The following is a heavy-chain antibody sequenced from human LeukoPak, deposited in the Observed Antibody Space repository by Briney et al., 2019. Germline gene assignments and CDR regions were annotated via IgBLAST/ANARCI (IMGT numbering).Heavy chain of an antibody. CDR2: ISSSSSNI. CDR3: AKDGPAAD. V-gene: IGHV3-48*02. Sequence: PGGSLRLSCAASGFTFITYSMNWVRQAPGKGLEWISYISSSSSNIDYADSVRGRFTISRDNAKNSLYLQMNSLRDEDTAVYYCAKDGPAADWGQGTLVTVSS. CDR1: GFTFITYS. D-gene: IGHD6-13*01. J-gene: IGHJ4*02.